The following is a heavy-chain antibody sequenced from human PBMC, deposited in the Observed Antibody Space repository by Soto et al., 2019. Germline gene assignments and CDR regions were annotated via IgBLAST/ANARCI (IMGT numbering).Heavy chain of an antibody. CDR2: ISGSGGST. CDR3: AREGSGSYYNETAY. J-gene: IGHJ4*02. D-gene: IGHD3-10*01. Sequence: EVQLLESGGGLVQPGGSLRLSCAASGFTFSSYAMSWVRQAPGKGLEWVSAISGSGGSTYYADSVKGRFTISRDNSKNALYLQMNSLRAEDTAVYYCAREGSGSYYNETAYWGQGTLVTVSS. CDR1: GFTFSSYA. V-gene: IGHV3-23*01.